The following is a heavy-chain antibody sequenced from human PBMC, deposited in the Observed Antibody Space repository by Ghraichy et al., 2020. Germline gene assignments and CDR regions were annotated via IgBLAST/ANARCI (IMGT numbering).Heavy chain of an antibody. CDR3: VTDPSRHTNWFDP. Sequence: GGSLRLSCSASGFTFGTYAMYWVRQAPGKGLEYVSVISSNGDTTYYADFAKGRFTISRDNSRNTLYLQMSSLRTEDTAVYYCVTDPSRHTNWFDPWGQGTLVTVSS. CDR1: GFTFGTYA. CDR2: ISSNGDTT. V-gene: IGHV3-64D*06. J-gene: IGHJ5*02. D-gene: IGHD6-13*01.